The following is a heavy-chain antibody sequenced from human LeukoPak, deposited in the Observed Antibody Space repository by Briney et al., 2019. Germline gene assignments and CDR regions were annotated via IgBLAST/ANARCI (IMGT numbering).Heavy chain of an antibody. CDR1: GGSFSGYY. D-gene: IGHD3-10*01. V-gene: IGHV4-34*01. Sequence: PSETLSLTCAVDGGSFSGYYWSWIRQPPGKGLEWIGEINHSGSTNYNPSLRSRVTISVDTSKNQFSLKLSSVTAADTAVYYCARGRLLWFGELLLNWFDPWGQGTLVTVSS. CDR2: INHSGST. CDR3: ARGRLLWFGELLLNWFDP. J-gene: IGHJ5*02.